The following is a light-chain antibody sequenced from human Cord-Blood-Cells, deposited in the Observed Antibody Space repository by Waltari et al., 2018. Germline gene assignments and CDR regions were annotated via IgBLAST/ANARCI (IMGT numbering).Light chain of an antibody. CDR3: QQYGSSPT. Sequence: EIVLTQSAGTLSLSPGDRATLSCRASQRVSSSYLAWYQQKPGQAPRLPISGAASRATGIPDRFSGSGSETDFTLTISRLEPEDCAVYYCQQYGSSPTFGQGTKVEIK. J-gene: IGKJ1*01. CDR2: GAA. V-gene: IGKV3-20*01. CDR1: QRVSSSY.